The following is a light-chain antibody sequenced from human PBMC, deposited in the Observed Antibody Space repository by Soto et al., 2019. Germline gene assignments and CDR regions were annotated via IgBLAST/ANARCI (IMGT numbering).Light chain of an antibody. CDR1: QSVGSY. CDR3: QQRSNWPGT. CDR2: DAS. Sequence: EIVLTQSPATLSLSPGERATLSCRASQSVGSYLAWYQQKPGQAPRLLIYDASNRATGIPARFSGSGSGTDFTLTISSLEPEDSAVYYCQQRSNWPGTFGPGTKVDIK. J-gene: IGKJ3*01. V-gene: IGKV3-11*01.